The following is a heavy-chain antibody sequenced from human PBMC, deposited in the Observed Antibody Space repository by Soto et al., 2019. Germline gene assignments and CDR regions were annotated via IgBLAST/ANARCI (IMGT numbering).Heavy chain of an antibody. CDR2: ISSISRSI. CDR3: ARDRGDHEGLVPYSFDH. J-gene: IGHJ4*02. D-gene: IGHD2-21*02. V-gene: IGHV3-21*01. Sequence: APGKGLEWVSSISSISRSIYYADSQKGRFTISRDNTKNSLYLQMNNLRAEDTAVYYCARDRGDHEGLVPYSFDHWGQGTLVTVSS.